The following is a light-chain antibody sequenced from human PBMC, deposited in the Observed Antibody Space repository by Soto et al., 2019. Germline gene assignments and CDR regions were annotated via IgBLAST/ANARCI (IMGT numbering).Light chain of an antibody. CDR3: CSYAGSSAFYV. Sequence: QSVLTQPASVSGSPGQSITISCPGTSSDVGSYNLVSWYQQHPGKAPKLLIYEGNKRPSGVSNRFSGSKSGNTASLTVSGLQAEDEADYYCCSYAGSSAFYVFGTGTKVTVL. CDR2: EGN. J-gene: IGLJ1*01. CDR1: SSDVGSYNL. V-gene: IGLV2-23*01.